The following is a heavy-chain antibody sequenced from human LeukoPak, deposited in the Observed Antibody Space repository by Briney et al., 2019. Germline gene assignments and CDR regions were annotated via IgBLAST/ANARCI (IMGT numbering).Heavy chain of an antibody. CDR2: INTGNGDT. V-gene: IGHV1-3*04. CDR3: ARDQLRYSGYDSFFDY. CDR1: GYTFTTYA. Sequence: GASVKVSCKASGYTFTTYAIHWVRQAPGQRLEWLGWINTGNGDTRYSQTFQGRVTITRDTSASTAYMELSSLRPEDTAVYYCARDQLRYSGYDSFFDYWGQGTMVTVSS. D-gene: IGHD5-12*01. J-gene: IGHJ4*02.